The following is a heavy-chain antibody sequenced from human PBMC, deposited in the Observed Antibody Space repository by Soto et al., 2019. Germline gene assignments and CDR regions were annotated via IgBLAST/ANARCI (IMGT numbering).Heavy chain of an antibody. D-gene: IGHD2-2*03. CDR3: AKVWGEDGYCSRTSCLYYFHH. CDR2: ISDSGST. CDR1: GFTFSTSA. V-gene: IGHV3-23*01. Sequence: EVQLLESGGGLVQPGGSLRLSCEASGFTFSTSAMSWVRQAPGKGLGWVSTISDSGSTYYADSVKGRFTISRDNSKNTLYLQMTSLRAEDTAVFSCAKVWGEDGYCSRTSCLYYFHHWGQGTLVTVSS. J-gene: IGHJ4*02.